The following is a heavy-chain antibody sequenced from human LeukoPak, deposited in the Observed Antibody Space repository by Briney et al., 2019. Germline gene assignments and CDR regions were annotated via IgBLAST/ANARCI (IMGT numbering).Heavy chain of an antibody. CDR3: AITSSGGSWAESDY. D-gene: IGHD2-15*01. J-gene: IGHJ4*02. CDR2: IIPIFGTA. Sequence: GASVKVSCKASGGTFSSYATSWVRQAPGQGLEWMGGIIPIFGTANYAQKFQGRVTITADESTSTAYMELSSLRSEDTAVYYCAITSSGGSWAESDYWGQGTLVTVSS. CDR1: GGTFSSYA. V-gene: IGHV1-69*13.